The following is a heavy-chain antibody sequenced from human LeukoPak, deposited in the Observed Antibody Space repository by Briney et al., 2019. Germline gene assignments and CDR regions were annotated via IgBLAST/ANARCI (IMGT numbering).Heavy chain of an antibody. Sequence: GGSLRLSCAASGFTFNSYAMSWVRQAPGKGLEWFSALSGSGGGTYYADSVKGRFTISRDNSKNTLYLQMNSLRAEDTAVYYCAKVYYYGSGEDYFDYWGQGTLVTVSS. CDR2: LSGSGGGT. V-gene: IGHV3-23*01. J-gene: IGHJ4*02. CDR1: GFTFNSYA. CDR3: AKVYYYGSGEDYFDY. D-gene: IGHD3-10*01.